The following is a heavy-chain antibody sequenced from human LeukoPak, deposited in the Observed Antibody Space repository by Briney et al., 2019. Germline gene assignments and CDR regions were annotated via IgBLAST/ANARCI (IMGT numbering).Heavy chain of an antibody. V-gene: IGHV3-15*01. CDR1: GSTFPNAW. D-gene: IGHD3-10*01. CDR2: IKSRSDGETT. CDR3: AHGLWNYDAFDV. J-gene: IGHJ3*01. Sequence: GGSLRLSCAASGSTFPNAWMNWVRQAPGKGLEWVGRIKSRSDGETTDYAAPVKGRFTISRDDPKITLYLQMNSLKTEDTAVYYCAHGLWNYDAFDVWGQGTMVTVSS.